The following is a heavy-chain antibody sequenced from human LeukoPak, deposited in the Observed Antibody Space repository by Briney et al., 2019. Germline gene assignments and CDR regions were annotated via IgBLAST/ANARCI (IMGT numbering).Heavy chain of an antibody. J-gene: IGHJ4*02. V-gene: IGHV1-18*01. CDR3: ARVWSGLSVLRYFDK. D-gene: IGHD3-9*01. CDR2: ISTYNGNT. Sequence: ASVKVSCKASGYTFTSHGISWVRQAPGQGLEWMGWISTYNGNTNYAQKLQGRVSMTTDTSTSTAYMELSSLRSEDTAVYYCARVWSGLSVLRYFDKWGQGTLVTVSS. CDR1: GYTFTSHG.